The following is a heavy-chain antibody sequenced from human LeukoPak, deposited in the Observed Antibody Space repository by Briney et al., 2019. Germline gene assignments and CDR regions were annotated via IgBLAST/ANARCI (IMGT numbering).Heavy chain of an antibody. CDR1: GYTFTIYA. D-gene: IGHD3-10*01. Sequence: ASVKVACKASGYTFTIYAMHWVRQAPGQRLEWMGWIDARNGNTKYSQELQGRVTITRDTSASTAYMELSSLRSDDTAVYYCARDRVTMVRGVKGFDPWGQGTLVTVSS. V-gene: IGHV1-3*01. CDR2: IDARNGNT. J-gene: IGHJ5*02. CDR3: ARDRVTMVRGVKGFDP.